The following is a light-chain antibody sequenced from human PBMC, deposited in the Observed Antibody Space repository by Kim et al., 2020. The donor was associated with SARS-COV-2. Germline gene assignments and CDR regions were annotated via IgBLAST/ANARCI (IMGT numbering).Light chain of an antibody. CDR3: CSYAGSYVWV. J-gene: IGLJ3*02. CDR2: DVS. Sequence: QSALTQPRSVSGSPGQSVTISCTGTSSDVGGYNYVSWYQQHPGKAPKLMICDVSKRPSGVPDRFSGSKSGNTASLTISGLQAEDEADYYCCSYAGSYVWVFGGGTQLTVL. CDR1: SSDVGGYNY. V-gene: IGLV2-11*01.